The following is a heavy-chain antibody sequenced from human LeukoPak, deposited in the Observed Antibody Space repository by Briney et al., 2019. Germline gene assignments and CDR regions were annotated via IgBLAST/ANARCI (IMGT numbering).Heavy chain of an antibody. CDR1: GDSVSSNSAA. J-gene: IGHJ2*01. Sequence: SQTLSLTCAISGDSVSSNSAAWNWVRQSPSRGLEWLGRTYYRSKWYNDFAVSVKGRITINPDTSKNQFSLLLSSVTPEDTALYYCASGDNWSFDLWGRGTLVTVSS. CDR3: ASGDNWSFDL. CDR2: TYYRSKWYN. V-gene: IGHV6-1*01.